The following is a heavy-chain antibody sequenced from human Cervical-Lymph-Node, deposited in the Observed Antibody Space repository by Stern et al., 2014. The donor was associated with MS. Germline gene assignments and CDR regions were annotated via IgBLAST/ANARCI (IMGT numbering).Heavy chain of an antibody. CDR2: IWNDGTDK. D-gene: IGHD3-3*01. Sequence: VQLVESGGGVVQPGRSLRLSCAVSGFTFSSHGMHWVRQAPGKGLEWVALIWNDGTDKYYADSVKGRFIISRDNSDNTLYLQMNSLRADDTAVYYCARDGYTMYKDFWSGFYSMDVWGQGTTVTISS. V-gene: IGHV3-33*01. CDR3: ARDGYTMYKDFWSGFYSMDV. J-gene: IGHJ6*02. CDR1: GFTFSSHG.